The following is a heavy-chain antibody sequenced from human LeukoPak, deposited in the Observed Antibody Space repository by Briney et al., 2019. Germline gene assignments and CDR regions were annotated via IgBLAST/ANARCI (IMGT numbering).Heavy chain of an antibody. CDR1: GGSISSTIYY. V-gene: IGHV4-39*02. J-gene: IGHJ4*02. CDR3: AREEYYDDSGYYFRYFDY. Sequence: PSETLSLTCTVSGGSISSTIYYWAWIRQPPEKGLEWIGSMYYSGNTYNNPSLKSRVTISVDTSKNQFSLKLSSVTAADTAIYYCAREEYYDDSGYYFRYFDYWGQGTLVTVSS. CDR2: MYYSGNT. D-gene: IGHD3-22*01.